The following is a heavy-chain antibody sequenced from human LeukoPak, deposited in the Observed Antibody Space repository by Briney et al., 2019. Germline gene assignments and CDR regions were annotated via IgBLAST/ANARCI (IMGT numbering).Heavy chain of an antibody. Sequence: GGSLRLSCAASGFTFNNYWMHWVRQAPGKGLVWVSRINRDGSSTGYADSVKGRFTISRDNAKNTLYLQMNSLRAEDTAVYYCARVSSGSYFGYYYYYIDVWGKGTTVTVSS. CDR1: GFTFNNYW. V-gene: IGHV3-74*01. CDR3: ARVSSGSYFGYYYYYIDV. D-gene: IGHD1-26*01. CDR2: INRDGSST. J-gene: IGHJ6*03.